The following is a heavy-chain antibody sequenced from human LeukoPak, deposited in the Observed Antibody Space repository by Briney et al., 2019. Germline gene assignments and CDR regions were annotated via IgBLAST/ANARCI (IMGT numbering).Heavy chain of an antibody. CDR2: ISWNSGSI. D-gene: IGHD3-10*01. J-gene: IGHJ4*02. CDR1: GFTFDDYA. CDR3: AKGVSSDY. Sequence: GRSLRLSCAASGFTFDDYAMHWVRQAPGNGLKWVSGISWNSGSIGYADSVKGRFTISRDNAKNSLYLQMNSLRAEDTALYYCAKGVSSDYWGQGTLVTVSS. V-gene: IGHV3-9*01.